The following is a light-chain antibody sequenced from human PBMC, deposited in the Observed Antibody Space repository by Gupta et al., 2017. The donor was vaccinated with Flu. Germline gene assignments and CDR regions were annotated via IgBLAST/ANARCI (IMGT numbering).Light chain of an antibody. CDR2: AAS. J-gene: IGKJ3*01. CDR1: QGISSY. V-gene: IGKV1-9*01. Sequence: DIQLTQSPSFLSASVGDRVTITCRASQGISSYLAWYQQKPGKAPKLLIYAASTLQSGVPSRFSGSGSGTEFTLTISSRQPEDFATYYCQQLNSYPVFTFGHGTKVDIK. CDR3: QQLNSYPVFT.